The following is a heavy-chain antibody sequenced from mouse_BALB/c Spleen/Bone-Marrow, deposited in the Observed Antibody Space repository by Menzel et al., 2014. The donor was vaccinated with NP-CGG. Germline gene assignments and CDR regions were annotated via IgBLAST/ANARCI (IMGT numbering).Heavy chain of an antibody. D-gene: IGHD2-1*01. CDR3: ARFPIYYGNYGAMDY. CDR1: GYTFTSYW. CDR2: TAPGSGST. V-gene: IGHV1S41*01. J-gene: IGHJ4*01. Sequence: DLVKPGASVKLPCKASGYTFTSYWINWIKQRPGQGLEWIGRTAPGSGSTYYNEMFKGKATLTVDTSSSTAYIQLSSLSSEDSAVYFCARFPIYYGNYGAMDYWGQGTSVTVSS.